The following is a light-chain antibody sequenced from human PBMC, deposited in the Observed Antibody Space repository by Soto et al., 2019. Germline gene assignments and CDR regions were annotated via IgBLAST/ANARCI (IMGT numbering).Light chain of an antibody. CDR3: SSFAGNNNVV. V-gene: IGLV2-8*01. CDR1: SSDVGGYNY. CDR2: EVS. J-gene: IGLJ2*01. Sequence: QSALTQPPSASGSPGQSVTISCTGTSSDVGGYNYVSWYQQHPGKAPKLMISEVSKRPSGVADRFSGSKSGNTASLTVSGLQAEDEADYYCSSFAGNNNVVFGGGTQLTVL.